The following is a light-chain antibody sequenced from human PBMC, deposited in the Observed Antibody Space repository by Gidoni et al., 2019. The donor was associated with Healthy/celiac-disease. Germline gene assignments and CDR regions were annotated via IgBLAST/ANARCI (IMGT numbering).Light chain of an antibody. CDR1: QSLLHSNGYNY. Sequence: IVMTQSPLSLPVTPGEPASIPCRSSQSLLHSNGYNYLDWYLQTPGQSPQLLTYLGSNRASGVPDRFSGSGSGTDFTLKISRVEAEDVGVYYCMQALQTPPTFGGGTKVEIK. CDR2: LGS. CDR3: MQALQTPPT. V-gene: IGKV2-28*01. J-gene: IGKJ4*01.